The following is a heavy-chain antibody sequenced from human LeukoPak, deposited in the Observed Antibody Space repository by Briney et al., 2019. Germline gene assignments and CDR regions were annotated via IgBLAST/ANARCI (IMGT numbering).Heavy chain of an antibody. J-gene: IGHJ4*02. D-gene: IGHD3-22*01. V-gene: IGHV1-24*01. Sequence: GASVKVSCKVSGYTLTELSMHWVRQAPGKGLEWMGGFDPEDGETIYTQKFQGRVTMTEDTSTDTAYMELSSLRSEDTAVDYCAYRAREDDSPFDYWGQGTLVTVSS. CDR2: FDPEDGET. CDR1: GYTLTELS. CDR3: AYRAREDDSPFDY.